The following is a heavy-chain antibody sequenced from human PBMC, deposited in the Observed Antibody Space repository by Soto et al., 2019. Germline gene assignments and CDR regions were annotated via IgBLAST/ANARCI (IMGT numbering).Heavy chain of an antibody. D-gene: IGHD3-10*01. V-gene: IGHV4-31*03. CDR2: IYYSGST. Sequence: SETLSLTCTVSGGSISSGGYYWSWIRQHPGKGLEGIGYIYYSGSTYYNPSLKSRVTISVDTSKNQFSLKLSSVTAADTAVYYCARVTGGITMVRGVIDPWGQGTLVTVSS. CDR3: ARVTGGITMVRGVIDP. J-gene: IGHJ5*02. CDR1: GGSISSGGYY.